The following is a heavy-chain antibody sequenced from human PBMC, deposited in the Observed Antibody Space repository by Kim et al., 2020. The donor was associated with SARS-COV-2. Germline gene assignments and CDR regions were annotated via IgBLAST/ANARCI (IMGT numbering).Heavy chain of an antibody. V-gene: IGHV1-8*01. Sequence: QRSKGRVTMTRNTSISTAYMELRSLRSDDTAVYYCARALRTINAFDFWGQGTLVTVSS. CDR3: ARALRTINAFDF. J-gene: IGHJ4*02.